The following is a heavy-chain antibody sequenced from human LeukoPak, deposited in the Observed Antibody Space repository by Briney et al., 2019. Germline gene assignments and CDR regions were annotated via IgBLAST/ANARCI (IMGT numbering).Heavy chain of an antibody. Sequence: WETLSLTCTVSGGSISSYYWSWIRQPAGKGLEWIGRIYTSGSTTYNPSLKNRVTISVDTSKNQFSLKLSSVTAADTAVYYCAKSNRYGLVDIWGQGTMVTVSS. CDR3: AKSNRYGLVDI. V-gene: IGHV4-4*07. CDR1: GGSISSYY. D-gene: IGHD3-16*02. CDR2: IYTSGST. J-gene: IGHJ3*02.